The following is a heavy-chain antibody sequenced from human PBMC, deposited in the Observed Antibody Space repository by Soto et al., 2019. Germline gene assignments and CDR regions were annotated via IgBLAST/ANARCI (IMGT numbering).Heavy chain of an antibody. Sequence: PSETLSLTCSASGGSVSGHYWAWIRQSPGQGLEWLAHMFYSVSGGIKTNPSLKSRVSISVVTSTNQISLRLTSVTAADTAVYYCARAFYHSSTAGVAFDLWGTGKIVTDSS. CDR3: ARAFYHSSTAGVAFDL. CDR2: MFYSVSGGI. V-gene: IGHV4-59*02. D-gene: IGHD2-8*02. CDR1: GGSVSGHY. J-gene: IGHJ3*01.